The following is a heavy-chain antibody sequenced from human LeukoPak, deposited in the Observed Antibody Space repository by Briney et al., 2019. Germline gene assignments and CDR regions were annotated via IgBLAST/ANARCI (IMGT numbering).Heavy chain of an antibody. CDR2: VSYSSSTI. CDR3: ARDAHIVRGVNPLDY. V-gene: IGHV3-48*02. Sequence: GGSLRLSCAASGFTFSSYAMSRVRQAPGKGLEWISYVSYSSSTIYYADSVKGRFTISRDNAKNSLYLQMNSLRDEDTAVYYCARDAHIVRGVNPLDYWGQGTLVTVSS. CDR1: GFTFSSYA. D-gene: IGHD3-10*01. J-gene: IGHJ4*02.